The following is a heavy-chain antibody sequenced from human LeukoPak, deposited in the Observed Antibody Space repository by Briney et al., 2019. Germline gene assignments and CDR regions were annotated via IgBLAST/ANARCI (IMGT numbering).Heavy chain of an antibody. J-gene: IGHJ6*02. Sequence: GGSLRLSCAASGFTFSSYAMHWVRQAPGKGLEWVAVISYDGSNKYYADSVKGRFTISRDNSKNTLYLQMNSLRAEDTAVYYCARDWEGGYCSSPSCYGMDVWGQGTTVTVSS. D-gene: IGHD2-2*01. CDR2: ISYDGSNK. V-gene: IGHV3-30*04. CDR1: GFTFSSYA. CDR3: ARDWEGGYCSSPSCYGMDV.